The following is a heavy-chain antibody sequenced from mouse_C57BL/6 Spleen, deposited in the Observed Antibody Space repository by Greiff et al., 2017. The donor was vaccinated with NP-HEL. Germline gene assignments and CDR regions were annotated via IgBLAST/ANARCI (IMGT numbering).Heavy chain of an antibody. CDR2: IYPRSGNT. CDR1: GYTFTSYG. D-gene: IGHD2-5*01. V-gene: IGHV1-81*01. CDR3: ARVDPYYSNY. J-gene: IGHJ2*01. Sequence: QVQLQQSGAELARPGASVKLSCKASGYTFTSYGISWVKQRTGQGLEWIGEIYPRSGNTCYNEKFKGKATLTADKSSSTAYMELRSLTSEDSAVYFCARVDPYYSNYWGQGTTLTVSS.